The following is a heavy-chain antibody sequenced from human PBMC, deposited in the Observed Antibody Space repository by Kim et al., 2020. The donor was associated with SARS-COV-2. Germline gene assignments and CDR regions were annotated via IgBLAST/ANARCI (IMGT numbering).Heavy chain of an antibody. CDR2: MNPNSGNT. D-gene: IGHD2-15*01. J-gene: IGHJ5*01. V-gene: IGHV1-8*01. CDR3: ARGRVARLGYCSGGSCCSDSWFDC. Sequence: ASVKVSCKATGYTFTSYDINWVRQATGQGLEWMGWMNPNSGNTGYAQKFQGRVTMTRNTSISTAYMELSSLRSEDTAVYYCARGRVARLGYCSGGSCCSDSWFDCWGQG. CDR1: GYTFTSYD.